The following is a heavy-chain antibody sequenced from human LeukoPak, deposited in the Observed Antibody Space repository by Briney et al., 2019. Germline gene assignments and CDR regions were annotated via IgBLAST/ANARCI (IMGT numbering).Heavy chain of an antibody. D-gene: IGHD5-12*01. CDR3: ASVAGGQSGYYH. CDR2: INSDGSST. CDR1: GFTFSSYW. J-gene: IGHJ5*02. Sequence: GGSLRLSCAASGFTFSSYWMHWVRQAPGKGLVWVSRINSDGSSTSYADSVKGRFTISRDNAKNTLYLQMNSLRVEDTAVYYCASVAGGQSGYYHWGQGTLVTVSS. V-gene: IGHV3-74*01.